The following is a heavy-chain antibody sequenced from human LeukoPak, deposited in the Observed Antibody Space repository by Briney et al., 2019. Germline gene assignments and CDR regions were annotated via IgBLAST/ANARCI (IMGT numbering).Heavy chain of an antibody. V-gene: IGHV3-66*01. CDR2: IYSGGST. Sequence: GGSLRLSCAASGFTVSSNYMSWVRQAPGKGLEWVSVIYSGGSTYYADSVKGRFTISRDNSKNTLYLQMNSLRAEDTAVYYCARTLKRITIFGVVVGYFDYRGQGTLVTVSS. CDR1: GFTVSSNY. D-gene: IGHD3-3*01. CDR3: ARTLKRITIFGVVVGYFDY. J-gene: IGHJ4*02.